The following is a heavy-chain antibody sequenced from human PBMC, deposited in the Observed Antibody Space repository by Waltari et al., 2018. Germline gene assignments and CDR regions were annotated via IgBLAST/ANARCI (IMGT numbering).Heavy chain of an antibody. V-gene: IGHV4-38-2*02. J-gene: IGHJ4*02. D-gene: IGHD5-12*01. CDR2: IYHSGST. Sequence: QVQLQESGPGLVKPSETLSLTCTVSGYSISSGYYWGWIGQPPGKGLEWIGSIYHSGSTYYNPSLKSRVTISVDTSKNQFSLKLSSVTAADTAVYYCARERGYSGYDYLDYWGQGTLVTVSS. CDR3: ARERGYSGYDYLDY. CDR1: GYSISSGYY.